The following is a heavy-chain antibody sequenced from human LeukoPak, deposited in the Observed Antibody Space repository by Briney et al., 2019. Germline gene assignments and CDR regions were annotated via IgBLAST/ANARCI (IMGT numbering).Heavy chain of an antibody. D-gene: IGHD3-22*01. V-gene: IGHV1-69*05. Sequence: SVKVSCKASGGTFSIYAISWVRQAPGQGLEWKGGIIPIFGTANYAQKFQGRVTITTDESTSTAYMELSSLRSEDTAVYYCARDSSGYHLSLGGWGQGTLVTVSS. CDR3: ARDSSGYHLSLGG. J-gene: IGHJ4*02. CDR2: IIPIFGTA. CDR1: GGTFSIYA.